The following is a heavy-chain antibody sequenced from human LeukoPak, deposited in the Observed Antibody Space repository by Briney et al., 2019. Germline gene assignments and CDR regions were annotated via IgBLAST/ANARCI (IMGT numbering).Heavy chain of an antibody. D-gene: IGHD2-15*01. CDR1: GYTFTGYD. J-gene: IGHJ4*02. CDR3: ARGAPGSHCSGGSCPYFDY. Sequence: GASVKVSYKASGYTFTGYDINWVRQAPGQGLEWMGWMNPNTGNTGYAQKFRGRVTMTRNTSISTASMELSSLTSEDTAVYYCARGAPGSHCSGGSCPYFDYWGQGTLVSVSS. CDR2: MNPNTGNT. V-gene: IGHV1-8*01.